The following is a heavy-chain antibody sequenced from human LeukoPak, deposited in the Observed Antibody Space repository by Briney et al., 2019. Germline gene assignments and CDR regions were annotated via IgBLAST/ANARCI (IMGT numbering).Heavy chain of an antibody. CDR3: AKDRSWELRSYIFDY. Sequence: GGSLRLSCAASGFTFSSYAMHWVRQAPGKGLEWVAVISYDGSNKYYADSVKGRFTISRDNSKNTLYLQMNSLRAEDTAVYYCAKDRSWELRSYIFDYWGQGTLVTVSS. V-gene: IGHV3-30-3*01. J-gene: IGHJ4*02. D-gene: IGHD1-26*01. CDR1: GFTFSSYA. CDR2: ISYDGSNK.